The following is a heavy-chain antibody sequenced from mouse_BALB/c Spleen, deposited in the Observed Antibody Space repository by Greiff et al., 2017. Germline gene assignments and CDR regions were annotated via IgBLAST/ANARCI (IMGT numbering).Heavy chain of an antibody. CDR3: ARSGFLTTATGGFDY. CDR2: ISTYYGDA. J-gene: IGHJ2*01. D-gene: IGHD1-2*01. Sequence: QVQLQQSGPELVRPGVSVKISCKGSGYTFTDYAMHWVKQSHAKSLEWIGVISTYYGDASYNQKFKGKATMTVDKSSSTAYMELARLTSEDSAIYYCARSGFLTTATGGFDYWGQGTTLTVSS. CDR1: GYTFTDYA. V-gene: IGHV1-67*01.